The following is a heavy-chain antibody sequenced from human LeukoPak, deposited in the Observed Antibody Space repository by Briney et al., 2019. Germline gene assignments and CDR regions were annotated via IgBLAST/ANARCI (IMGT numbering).Heavy chain of an antibody. CDR2: ISDSGGRT. CDR1: GITLSNYG. CDR3: AKRGVVIRVILVGFHKEAYYFDS. V-gene: IGHV3-23*01. Sequence: GSLRLSCAVSGITLSNYGMSWFRQAPGKGLEWVAGISDSGGRTNYADSVKGRFTISRDNPKNTLYLQMNSLRAEDTAVYFCAKRGVVIRVILVGFHKEAYYFDSWGQGALVTVSS. J-gene: IGHJ4*02. D-gene: IGHD3-22*01.